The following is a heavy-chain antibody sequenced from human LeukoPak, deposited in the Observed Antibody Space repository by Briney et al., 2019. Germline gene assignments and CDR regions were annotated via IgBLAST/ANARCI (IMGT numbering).Heavy chain of an antibody. D-gene: IGHD2-2*01. CDR1: VFTLSNAW. CDR3: TTRFAAAIHDNY. V-gene: IGHV3-15*07. J-gene: IGHJ4*02. CDR2: IKTKTEGGTT. Sequence: GGSLRLSRIASVFTLSNAWMHWVRQAPGRGLEGVCLIKTKTEGGTTEYAAPVKGRFTLSRHDSRHTLYLEMDSLKHEDTGVYFCTTRFAAAIHDNYWVQGTLVTVSS.